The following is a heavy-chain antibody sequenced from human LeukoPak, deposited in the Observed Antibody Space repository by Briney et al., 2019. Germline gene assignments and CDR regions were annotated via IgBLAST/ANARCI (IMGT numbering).Heavy chain of an antibody. Sequence: ASVKVSCKASGYTFTSYYMHWVRQAPGQGLEWMGIINPSGGSTSYAQKFQGRVTMTRDTSTSTVYMELNSLRSEDTAVYYCARDQGYSSGSPQNYFDYWGQGTLVTVSS. CDR1: GYTFTSYY. V-gene: IGHV1-46*01. J-gene: IGHJ4*02. CDR2: INPSGGST. CDR3: ARDQGYSSGSPQNYFDY. D-gene: IGHD6-19*01.